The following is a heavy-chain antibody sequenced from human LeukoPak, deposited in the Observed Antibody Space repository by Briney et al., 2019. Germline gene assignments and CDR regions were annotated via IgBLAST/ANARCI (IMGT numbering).Heavy chain of an antibody. D-gene: IGHD3-22*01. V-gene: IGHV4-59*08. J-gene: IGHJ4*02. CDR3: ARQVAGEYDCSCCLDF. CDR1: GGSISSYY. CDR2: IYYSGST. Sequence: AETLSLTCTVSGGSISSYYWSWVRQPPGKGLEWIGFIYYSGSTNYNHPRRCRVTILVHTYKNQFSLKLSSMNDADTAVYYCARQVAGEYDCSCCLDFWGQGTPVTVSS.